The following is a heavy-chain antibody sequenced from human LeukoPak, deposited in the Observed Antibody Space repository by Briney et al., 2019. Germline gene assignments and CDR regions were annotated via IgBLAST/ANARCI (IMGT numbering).Heavy chain of an antibody. CDR1: GFSVSSNY. D-gene: IGHD6-19*01. V-gene: IGHV3-53*01. CDR3: ARDLTGVGKYTSGWFDAFDI. J-gene: IGHJ3*02. Sequence: PGGSLGLSCAASGFSVSSNYTSWVRQAPGGGLEWVSVINSDGNTYYADSVRGRFTISRDNSKNTLYLQLSSLRVEDTAVYYCARDLTGVGKYTSGWFDAFDIWGQGTMVTVSS. CDR2: INSDGNT.